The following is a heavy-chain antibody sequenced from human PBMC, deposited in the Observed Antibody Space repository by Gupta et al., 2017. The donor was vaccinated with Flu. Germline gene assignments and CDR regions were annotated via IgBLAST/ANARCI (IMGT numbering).Heavy chain of an antibody. CDR2: ISSSSSYI. J-gene: IGHJ4*02. D-gene: IGHD2-15*01. Sequence: GFIFSSYGMNGVRQAPGKGLEWVSSISSSSSYIYYADSGKGRVTISRDNAKNSVYLQMNSLRAEDTAVYYCTRAWDCSGGSCYSDYGGQGALVTVSS. V-gene: IGHV3-21*01. CDR1: GFIFSSYG. CDR3: TRAWDCSGGSCYSDY.